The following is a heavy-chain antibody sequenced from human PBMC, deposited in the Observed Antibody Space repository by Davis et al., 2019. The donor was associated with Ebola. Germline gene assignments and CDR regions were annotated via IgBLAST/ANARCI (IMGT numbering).Heavy chain of an antibody. CDR1: GDSIRSSSSYY. CDR3: VGGYNFDY. J-gene: IGHJ4*02. CDR2: VYYSGST. Sequence: MPSETLSLTCTVSGDSIRSSSSYYWAWISQPPGKGLEYIGSVYYSGSTNYNPSLQSRVTISVDTSKNQFSLKLRFVTAADTATYHCVGGYNFDYWGQGVQVIVSS. D-gene: IGHD3-16*02. V-gene: IGHV4-39*01.